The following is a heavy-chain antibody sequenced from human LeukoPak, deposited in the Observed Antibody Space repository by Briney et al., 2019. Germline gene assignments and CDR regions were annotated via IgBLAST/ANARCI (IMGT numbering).Heavy chain of an antibody. D-gene: IGHD3-22*01. CDR3: AKDGDSSGYYPSDFDY. J-gene: IGHJ4*02. CDR2: ASGSGGST. V-gene: IGHV3-23*01. Sequence: PVQPLDSPLAASGSGGSTYYADSVKGRFTISRDNSKNTLHLQMNSLRAEDTAVYYCAKDGDSSGYYPSDFDYWGQGTLVTVSS.